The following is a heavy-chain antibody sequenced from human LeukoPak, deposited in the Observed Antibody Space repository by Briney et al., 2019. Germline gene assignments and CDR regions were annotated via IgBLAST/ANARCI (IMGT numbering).Heavy chain of an antibody. V-gene: IGHV3-21*01. CDR3: ARYSGTYRDF. D-gene: IGHD1-26*01. CDR2: ISSSSSYI. Sequence: PGESLRLSCAASGFTFSSYNMNWVRQAPGKGLEWVSSISSSSSYIFYADSVKGRFTISRDNAKNSLYLQINSLRAEDTAIYYCARYSGTYRDFWGQGTLVTVSS. J-gene: IGHJ4*02. CDR1: GFTFSSYN.